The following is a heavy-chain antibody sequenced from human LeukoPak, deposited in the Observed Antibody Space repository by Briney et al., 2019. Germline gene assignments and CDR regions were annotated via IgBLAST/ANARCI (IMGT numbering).Heavy chain of an antibody. CDR2: ISYDGSNK. V-gene: IGHV3-30*04. Sequence: GGSLRLSCVASGFTFSSYAMHWVRQAPGKGLEWVAVISYDGSNKYYADSVKGRFTISRDNSKNTLYLQMNSLRAEDTAVYYCARVRFDYWGQGTLVTVSS. J-gene: IGHJ4*02. CDR1: GFTFSSYA. CDR3: ARVRFDY.